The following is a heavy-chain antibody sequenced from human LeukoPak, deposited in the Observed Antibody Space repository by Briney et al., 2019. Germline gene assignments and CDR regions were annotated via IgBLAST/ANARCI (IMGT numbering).Heavy chain of an antibody. J-gene: IGHJ4*02. CDR1: GGAICSYY. D-gene: IGHD3-22*01. Sequence: PSETLSLTCTVSGGAICSYYWSWIRQPPGKGLEWIGYIYYSGGTKYNPSLMSRVTISVDRAQSQFSLSLSSATAADTAVYYCARDGLYDSSGYYMDSWGQGTLVIVSS. CDR3: ARDGLYDSSGYYMDS. CDR2: IYYSGGT. V-gene: IGHV4-59*01.